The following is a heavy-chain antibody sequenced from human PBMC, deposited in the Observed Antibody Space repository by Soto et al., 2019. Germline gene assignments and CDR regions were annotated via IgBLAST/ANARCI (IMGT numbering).Heavy chain of an antibody. CDR3: AIVFPPLRFLEWQIKNDAFDI. V-gene: IGHV1-46*01. CDR1: GYTFTTYY. CDR2: INPSSGNT. D-gene: IGHD3-3*01. Sequence: ASVKVSCKASGYTFTTYYMHWVRQAPGQGLEWMGIINPSSGNTNYAQKLQGRVTMTTDTSTSTAYMELRSMRSDDTAVYYCAIVFPPLRFLEWQIKNDAFDIWGQGTMVTVSS. J-gene: IGHJ3*02.